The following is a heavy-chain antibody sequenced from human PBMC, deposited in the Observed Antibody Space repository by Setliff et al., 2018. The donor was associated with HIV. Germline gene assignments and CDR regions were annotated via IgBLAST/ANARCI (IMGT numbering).Heavy chain of an antibody. D-gene: IGHD2-15*01. CDR3: ARSGGDCSGISCYSLWFDP. J-gene: IGHJ5*02. CDR1: GFTFSNYA. V-gene: IGHV3-23*01. CDR2: ISGSGGNT. Sequence: PGESLKISCAASGFTFSNYAMAWVRQAPGKGLEWVSVISGSGGNTYYADSVKGRFTISRDNSNNMLFLQMNSLRTEDTAVYYCARSGGDCSGISCYSLWFDPWGHGTLVTVSS.